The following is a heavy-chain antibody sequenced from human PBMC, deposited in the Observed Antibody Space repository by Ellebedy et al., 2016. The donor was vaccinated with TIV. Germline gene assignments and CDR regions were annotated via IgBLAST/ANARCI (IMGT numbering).Heavy chain of an antibody. D-gene: IGHD3-16*01. Sequence: AASVKVSCKASGYTFTGYYMHWVRQAPGQRLQWMGWINAGNGNTKYSQKFQGRVTITRDTSASTAYMELSSLRSEDTAVYYCAKDRGGTGDFDYWGQGTLVTVSS. J-gene: IGHJ4*02. CDR1: GYTFTGYY. CDR2: INAGNGNT. CDR3: AKDRGGTGDFDY. V-gene: IGHV1-3*01.